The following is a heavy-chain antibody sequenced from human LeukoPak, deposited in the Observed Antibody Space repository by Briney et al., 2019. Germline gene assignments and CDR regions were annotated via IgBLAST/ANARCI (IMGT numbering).Heavy chain of an antibody. CDR3: AREAHSSSPLFDY. Sequence: SVKVSSKASGGTFSSYAISWVRQAPGQGLEWMGRIIPILGIANYAQKFQGRVTITADKSTSTAYMELSSLRSEDTAVYYCAREAHSSSPLFDYWGQGTLVTVSS. CDR1: GGTFSSYA. J-gene: IGHJ4*02. D-gene: IGHD6-6*01. CDR2: IIPILGIA. V-gene: IGHV1-69*04.